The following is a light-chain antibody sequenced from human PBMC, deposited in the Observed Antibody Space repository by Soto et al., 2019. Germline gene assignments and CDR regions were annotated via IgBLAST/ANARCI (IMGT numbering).Light chain of an antibody. CDR2: GAS. J-gene: IGKJ2*01. V-gene: IGKV3-20*01. CDR3: QQYGSSPLYT. CDR1: QSVSSSY. Sequence: EIVLTQSPGTLSLSPGVRATLSCRASQSVSSSYLAWYQQKPGQAPRLLIYGASSRATGIPDRFSGSGSGTDFTLTISRLEPEDFAVYYCQQYGSSPLYTFGQGTKLEIK.